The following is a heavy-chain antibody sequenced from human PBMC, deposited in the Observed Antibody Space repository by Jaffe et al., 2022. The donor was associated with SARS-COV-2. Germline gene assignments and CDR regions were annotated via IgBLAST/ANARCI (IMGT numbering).Heavy chain of an antibody. V-gene: IGHV3-21*01. CDR3: ARDPDDRSVPPPYGMDV. J-gene: IGHJ6*02. D-gene: IGHD3-22*01. Sequence: EVQLVESGGGLVKPGGSLRLSCAASGFTFSSYSMNWVRQAPGKGLEWVSSISSSSSYIYYADSVKGRFTISRDNAKNSLYLQMNSLRAEDTAVYYCARDPDDRSVPPPYGMDVWGQGTTVTVSS. CDR2: ISSSSSYI. CDR1: GFTFSSYS.